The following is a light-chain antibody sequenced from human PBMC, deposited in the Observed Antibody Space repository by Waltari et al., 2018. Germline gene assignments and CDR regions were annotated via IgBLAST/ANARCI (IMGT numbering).Light chain of an antibody. CDR2: GNS. V-gene: IGLV1-40*01. J-gene: IGLJ1*01. Sequence: QSVLTQPHSVSGAPGQRVTISCTGSSSNIGAGYDVHWSQQLPGPAPKLLIYGNSNRPSGVPDRFSGSKSGTSASLAITGLQAEDEADYYCQSYDSSLSDLYVFGTGTKVTVL. CDR1: SSNIGAGYD. CDR3: QSYDSSLSDLYV.